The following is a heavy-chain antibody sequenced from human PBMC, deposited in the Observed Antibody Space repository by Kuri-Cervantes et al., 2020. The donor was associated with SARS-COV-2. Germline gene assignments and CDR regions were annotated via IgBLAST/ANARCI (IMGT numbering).Heavy chain of an antibody. CDR2: ITPFNGNT. CDR1: GDSFDYRF. D-gene: IGHD4/OR15-4a*01. J-gene: IGHJ3*02. CDR3: ARSGPGAISREDGALDI. V-gene: IGHV1-45*02. Sequence: SVKVSCKASGDSFDYRFLHWVRQAPGQPLEWMGWITPFNGNTKYAQKFQDRVTITRDRPMNTAYMELSSLRSEDTAMYYCARSGPGAISREDGALDIWGQGTMVTVSS.